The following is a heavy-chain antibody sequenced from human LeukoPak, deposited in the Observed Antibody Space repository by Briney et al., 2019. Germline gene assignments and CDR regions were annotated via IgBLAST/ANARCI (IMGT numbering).Heavy chain of an antibody. CDR1: GYSFSSYW. J-gene: IGHJ4*02. V-gene: IGHV5-51*01. CDR3: ARQRYCSTTSCSFYFDY. Sequence: GESLKISGKGSGYSFSSYWIGWVRQMPGKGLEWMGIIYPGDSDTRYSPSFQGQVTISADRSVSTAYLQWSSLKASDTAMYYCARQRYCSTTSCSFYFDYWGQGILVTVSS. CDR2: IYPGDSDT. D-gene: IGHD2-2*01.